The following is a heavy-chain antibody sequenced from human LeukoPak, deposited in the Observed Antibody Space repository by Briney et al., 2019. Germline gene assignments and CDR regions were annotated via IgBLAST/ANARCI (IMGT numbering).Heavy chain of an antibody. CDR1: GGSFSGYY. D-gene: IGHD2-2*01. CDR3: ASRIVVVPAAILYSWFDP. Sequence: SETLSLTCAVYGGSFSGYYWSWIRQPPGKGLEWIGEINHSGSTNYNPSLKSRVTISVDTSKNQFSLKLSSVTAADTAVYYCASRIVVVPAAILYSWFDPWGQGTLVTVSS. J-gene: IGHJ5*02. CDR2: INHSGST. V-gene: IGHV4-34*01.